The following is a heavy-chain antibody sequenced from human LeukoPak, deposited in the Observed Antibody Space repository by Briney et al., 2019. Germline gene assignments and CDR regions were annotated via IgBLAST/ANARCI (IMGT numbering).Heavy chain of an antibody. D-gene: IGHD1-26*01. CDR3: ARDLSGQREIPYWYFDL. CDR2: ISSSGSTI. V-gene: IGHV3-48*03. Sequence: GGSLRLSCAASGFTFSSYEMNWVRQAPGKGLERLSYISSSGSTIYYADSLKGRFTISRDNAKNSLYLQMNSLRAEDTAVYYCARDLSGQREIPYWYFDLWGRGTLVTVSS. J-gene: IGHJ2*01. CDR1: GFTFSSYE.